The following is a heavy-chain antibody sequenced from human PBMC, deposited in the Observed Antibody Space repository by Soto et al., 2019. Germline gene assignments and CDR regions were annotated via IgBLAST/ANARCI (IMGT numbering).Heavy chain of an antibody. CDR3: ARERGEYCSGGSCYYFDY. CDR1: GGSISSYY. CDR2: IYTSGST. Sequence: PSETLSLTCTVSGGSISSYYWSWIRQPAGKGLEWIGRIYTSGSTNYNPSLKSRVTMSVDTSKNQFSLKLSSVTAADTAVYYCARERGEYCSGGSCYYFDYWGQGTLVTVS. D-gene: IGHD2-15*01. V-gene: IGHV4-4*07. J-gene: IGHJ4*02.